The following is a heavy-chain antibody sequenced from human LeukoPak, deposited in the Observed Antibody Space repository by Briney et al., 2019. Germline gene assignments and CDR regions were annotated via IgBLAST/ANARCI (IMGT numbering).Heavy chain of an antibody. CDR3: AQVIRDSSGWYFAEYFQH. V-gene: IGHV3-11*01. J-gene: IGHJ1*01. Sequence: GGSLRLSCAASGFTFSDYYMSWIRQAPGKGLEWVSYISSSHTIYYADSVKGRFTISRDNAKNSLYLQMNSLRAEDTAVYYCAQVIRDSSGWYFAEYFQHWGQGTLVTVSS. CDR2: ISSSHTI. CDR1: GFTFSDYY. D-gene: IGHD6-19*01.